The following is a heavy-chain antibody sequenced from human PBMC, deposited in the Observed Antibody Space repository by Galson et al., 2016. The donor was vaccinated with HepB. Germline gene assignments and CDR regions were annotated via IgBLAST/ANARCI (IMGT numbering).Heavy chain of an antibody. J-gene: IGHJ6*02. CDR2: ISVKNGNT. V-gene: IGHV1-18*04. Sequence: SVKVSCKASGYTFPDYGVTWVRQAPGQGFEWMGWISVKNGNTKYTQKLQGRVTMTTDTSTSTAYMELRSLRSDDTAIYYCARDRAYTWPEVHMFYDYGMDVWGQGTMVTV. D-gene: IGHD1-1*01. CDR1: GYTFPDYG. CDR3: ARDRAYTWPEVHMFYDYGMDV.